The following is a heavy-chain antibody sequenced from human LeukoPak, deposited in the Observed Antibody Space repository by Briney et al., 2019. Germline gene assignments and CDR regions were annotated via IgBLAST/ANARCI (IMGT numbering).Heavy chain of an antibody. J-gene: IGHJ4*02. CDR3: ARVELSYSSGWYSSY. Sequence: PGGSLRLSCAASGFTFSSYSMNWVRQAPGKGLEWVSSISSSSSYIYYADSVKGRFTISRDNAKNSLYLQMNSLRAEDTAVYYCARVELSYSSGWYSSYWGQGTLVTVSS. CDR2: ISSSSSYI. D-gene: IGHD6-19*01. V-gene: IGHV3-21*01. CDR1: GFTFSSYS.